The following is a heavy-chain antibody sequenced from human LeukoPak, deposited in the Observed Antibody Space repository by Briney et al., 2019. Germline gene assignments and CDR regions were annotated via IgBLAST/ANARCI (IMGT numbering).Heavy chain of an antibody. J-gene: IGHJ4*02. Sequence: GGSLRLSCAALGFTFSSYAMSWVRQAPGKGLEWVSAISGSGGSTYYADSVKGRFTISRDNSKNTLYLQMNSLRAEDTAVYYCAKSDRGYCSSTSCYIFDYWGQGTLVTVSS. V-gene: IGHV3-23*01. CDR2: ISGSGGST. CDR3: AKSDRGYCSSTSCYIFDY. D-gene: IGHD2-2*01. CDR1: GFTFSSYA.